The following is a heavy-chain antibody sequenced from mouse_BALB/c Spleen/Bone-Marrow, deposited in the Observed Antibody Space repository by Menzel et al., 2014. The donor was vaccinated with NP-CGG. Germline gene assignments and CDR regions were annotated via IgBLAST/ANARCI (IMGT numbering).Heavy chain of an antibody. CDR2: IYPGNVNT. J-gene: IGHJ4*01. Sequence: QVQLQQSGPELVKPGASVRISCKASGYTFTSYYIHWVKQRPGQGLEWIGQIYPGNVNTKYNEKFKGKATLTADKSSSTAYMQLSSLTSEDSAVYFCARGGWLRDAMDYWGQGTSVTVSS. CDR1: GYTFTSYY. D-gene: IGHD2-2*01. CDR3: ARGGWLRDAMDY. V-gene: IGHV1S56*01.